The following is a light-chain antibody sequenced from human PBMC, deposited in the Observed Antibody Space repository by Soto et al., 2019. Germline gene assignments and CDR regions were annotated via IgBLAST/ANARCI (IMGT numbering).Light chain of an antibody. CDR1: QSVSSN. J-gene: IGKJ1*01. Sequence: EIVMTQSPATLSVSPVERATLSCMASQSVSSNLAWYQQKPGQAPRLLIYGASSRATGIPDRFSGSGSGTDFTLTISSLQPDDFATYYCQHYNSYSEAFGQGTKVDIK. CDR3: QHYNSYSEA. V-gene: IGKV3D-15*01. CDR2: GAS.